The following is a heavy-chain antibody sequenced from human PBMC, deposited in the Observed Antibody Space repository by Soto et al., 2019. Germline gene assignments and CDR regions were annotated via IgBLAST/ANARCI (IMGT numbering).Heavy chain of an antibody. D-gene: IGHD5-18*01. CDR3: ARWGGYSYGFDY. J-gene: IGHJ4*02. CDR1: GGSISSYY. CDR2: IYYSGST. Sequence: LSLTCTVSGGSISSYYWSWIRQPPGKGLEWIGYIYYSGSTNYNPSLKSRVTISVDTSKNQFSLKLSSVTAADTAVYYCARWGGYSYGFDYWGQGTLVTVSS. V-gene: IGHV4-59*01.